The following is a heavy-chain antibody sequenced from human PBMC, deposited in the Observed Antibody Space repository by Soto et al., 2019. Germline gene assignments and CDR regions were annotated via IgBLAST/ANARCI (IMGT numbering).Heavy chain of an antibody. Sequence: PGGSLRLSCAASGFTFNTYTMNWVRQAPGKGLEWVSSISAGGRSIYYTDSLKGRSTVSRDNSRNSLYLQMNSLRAVDTAVYYCARGRYSLNSNIVVVPAAIGLDNWFDPWGQGTLVTVSS. V-gene: IGHV3-21*04. J-gene: IGHJ5*02. CDR3: ARGRYSLNSNIVVVPAAIGLDNWFDP. CDR2: ISAGGRSI. D-gene: IGHD2-2*01. CDR1: GFTFNTYT.